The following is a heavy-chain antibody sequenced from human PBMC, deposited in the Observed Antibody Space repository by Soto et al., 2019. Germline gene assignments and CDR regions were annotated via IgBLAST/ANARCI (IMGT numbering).Heavy chain of an antibody. CDR1: GGTFSSYA. CDR3: ASLKNHLLLYSSGWSPLDY. Sequence: QVQLVXSGAEVKKPGSSVKVSCKASGGTFSSYAISWVRQAPGQGLEWMGGIIPIFGTANYAQKFQGRVTSTADESTSTAYMELSSLRSEDTAVYYCASLKNHLLLYSSGWSPLDYWGQGTLVTVSS. D-gene: IGHD6-19*01. J-gene: IGHJ4*02. V-gene: IGHV1-69*12. CDR2: IIPIFGTA.